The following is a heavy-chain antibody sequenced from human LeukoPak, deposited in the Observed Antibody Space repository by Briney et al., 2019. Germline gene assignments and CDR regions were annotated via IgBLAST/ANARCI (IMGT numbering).Heavy chain of an antibody. Sequence: GGSLRLSCAASGFTFSSYAMHWVRQAPGKGLEWVAVISYDGSNKYYADSVKGRFTISRDNSKNTLYLQMNSLRAEDTAVYYCAKDLAIFGVGPFDYWGQGTLVTVSS. CDR1: GFTFSSYA. CDR3: AKDLAIFGVGPFDY. V-gene: IGHV3-30-3*01. J-gene: IGHJ4*02. CDR2: ISYDGSNK. D-gene: IGHD3-3*01.